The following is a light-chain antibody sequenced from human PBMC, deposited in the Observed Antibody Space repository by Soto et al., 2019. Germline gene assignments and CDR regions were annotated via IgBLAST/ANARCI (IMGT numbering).Light chain of an antibody. CDR3: QQRGNWPSLT. J-gene: IGKJ4*01. Sequence: EIVLTQSPATLSLSPGERATLSCRASQSVSSQLAWYQQKPGQAPRLLIYDASNRATGIPARFLGSGSGTHFTLTIISLEPEDFAVYYCQQRGNWPSLTFGGGTKVEIK. V-gene: IGKV3-11*01. CDR1: QSVSSQ. CDR2: DAS.